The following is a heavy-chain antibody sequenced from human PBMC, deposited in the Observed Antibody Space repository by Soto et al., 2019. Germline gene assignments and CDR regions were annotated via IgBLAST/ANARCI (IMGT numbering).Heavy chain of an antibody. CDR3: ARGRQQLVQSWFDP. Sequence: ASVKVSCKASGYTFTSYAMHWVRQAPGQRLEWMGWINAGNGNTKYSQKFQGRVTITRDTSASTAYMELSSLRSEDTAVYYCARGRQQLVQSWFDPWGQGTLVTVS. CDR1: GYTFTSYA. CDR2: INAGNGNT. D-gene: IGHD6-13*01. J-gene: IGHJ5*02. V-gene: IGHV1-3*01.